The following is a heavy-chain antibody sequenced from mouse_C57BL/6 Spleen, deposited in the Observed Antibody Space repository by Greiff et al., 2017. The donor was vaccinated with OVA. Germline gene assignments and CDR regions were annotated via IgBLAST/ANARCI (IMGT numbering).Heavy chain of an antibody. V-gene: IGHV1-52*01. CDR3: AREGLLLHYFDY. CDR1: GYTFTSYW. Sequence: QVQLQQPGAELVRPGSSVKLSCKASGYTFTSYWMHWVKQRPIQGLEWIGNIDPSDSETHYNQKFKDKATLTVDKSSSTAYMQLSSLTSEDSAVYYCAREGLLLHYFDYWGQGTTLTVSS. CDR2: IDPSDSET. J-gene: IGHJ2*01. D-gene: IGHD2-3*01.